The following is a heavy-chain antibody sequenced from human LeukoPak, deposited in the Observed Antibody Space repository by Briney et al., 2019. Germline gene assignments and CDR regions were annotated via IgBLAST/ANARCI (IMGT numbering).Heavy chain of an antibody. Sequence: GGSLRLSCAASGFTFSSSAMSWVRQVPGKGLEWVSGISSSGGSTNYADSVKGRFTISRDNSKNTLYLQMNSLRAEDTAVYYCAPPPPWFDPWGQGTLVTVSS. V-gene: IGHV3-23*01. CDR1: GFTFSSSA. J-gene: IGHJ5*02. CDR2: ISSSGGST. CDR3: APPPPWFDP.